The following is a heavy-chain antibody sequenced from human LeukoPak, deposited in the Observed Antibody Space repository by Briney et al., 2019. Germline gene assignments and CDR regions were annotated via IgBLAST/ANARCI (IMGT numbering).Heavy chain of an antibody. CDR2: IYYSGST. CDR1: GGSIISSPYY. J-gene: IGHJ4*02. D-gene: IGHD2-21*02. CDR3: ARRNCGGDCSYSY. V-gene: IGHV4-39*07. Sequence: SETLSLTCIVSGGSIISSPYYWDWIRQPPGKGLEWIGSIYYSGSTYYNPSLKSRVTVSVDTSKNHFSLKLSSVTAADTAVYYCARRNCGGDCSYSYWGQGTLVTVSS.